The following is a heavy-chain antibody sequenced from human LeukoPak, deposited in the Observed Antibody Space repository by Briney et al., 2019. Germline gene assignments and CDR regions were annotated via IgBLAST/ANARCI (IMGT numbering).Heavy chain of an antibody. J-gene: IGHJ4*02. D-gene: IGHD3-22*01. Sequence: PGGSLRLSCAASGFTFSSYAMHWVRQAPGKGLEWVAVISYDGSNKYYADSVKGRFTFSRDNSKNTLYLQMNSLRAEDTAVYYCARDDYYDSSLDYWGQGTLVTVSS. CDR1: GFTFSSYA. CDR2: ISYDGSNK. V-gene: IGHV3-30-3*01. CDR3: ARDDYYDSSLDY.